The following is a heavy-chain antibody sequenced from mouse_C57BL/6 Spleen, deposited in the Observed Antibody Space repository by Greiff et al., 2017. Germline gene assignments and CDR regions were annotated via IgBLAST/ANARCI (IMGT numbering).Heavy chain of an antibody. CDR1: GYAFTNYL. J-gene: IGHJ4*01. V-gene: IGHV1-54*01. CDR3: ARRNYYGSSPSPYAMDY. Sequence: VKLQESGAELVRPGTSVKVSCKASGYAFTNYLIEWVKQRPGQGLEWIGVINPGSGGTNYNEKFKGKATLTADKSSSTAYMQLSSLTSEDSAVYFCARRNYYGSSPSPYAMDYWGQGTSVTVSS. D-gene: IGHD1-1*01. CDR2: INPGSGGT.